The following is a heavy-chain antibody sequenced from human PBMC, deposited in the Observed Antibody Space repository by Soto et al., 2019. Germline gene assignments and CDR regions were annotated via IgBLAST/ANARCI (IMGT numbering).Heavy chain of an antibody. CDR2: ISHDGSNK. V-gene: IGHV3-30*18. CDR3: AKETRSRAVTATRVNGMDV. J-gene: IGHJ6*02. CDR1: GFTFSDFG. Sequence: QVQLVESGGGVVQPGRSLRLPCAPSGFTFSDFGMHWVRQAPGKGLEWVAAISHDGSNKYYADSVKGRFSISRDHSNNTLYLQMNRLRVEDTAVYYCAKETRSRAVTATRVNGMDVWGQGTTVTVSS. D-gene: IGHD2-21*02.